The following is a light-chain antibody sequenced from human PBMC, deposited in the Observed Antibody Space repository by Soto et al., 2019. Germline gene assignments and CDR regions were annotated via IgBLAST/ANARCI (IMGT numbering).Light chain of an antibody. J-gene: IGKJ2*02. V-gene: IGKV3-20*01. Sequence: ESVLTQSPGTLALSPGERATLSCRASQTVANSYLAWYQVKPGQAPRLLIYAASNRATGIPDRFSGSGSGTDFTLTISRLEPEDFAVYFCQHYGGSASTFGQGT. CDR3: QHYGGSAST. CDR1: QTVANSY. CDR2: AAS.